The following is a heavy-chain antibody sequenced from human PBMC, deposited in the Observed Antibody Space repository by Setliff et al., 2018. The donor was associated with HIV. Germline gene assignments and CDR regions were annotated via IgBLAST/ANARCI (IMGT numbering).Heavy chain of an antibody. J-gene: IGHJ5*02. Sequence: SETLSLTCTVPGGSINRSNYYWGWIRQPPGKGLEWIGTISYTGSTYYDPSLKSRVTISLDTSKNQFFLKLSSVTAPDTAIYYCARDRHSSGLGSYGPWGPGILVTVSS. D-gene: IGHD3-10*01. CDR2: ISYTGST. V-gene: IGHV4-39*02. CDR1: GGSINRSNYY. CDR3: ARDRHSSGLGSYGP.